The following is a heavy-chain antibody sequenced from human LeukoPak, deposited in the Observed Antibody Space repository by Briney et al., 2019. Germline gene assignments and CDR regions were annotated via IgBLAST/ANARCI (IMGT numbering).Heavy chain of an antibody. Sequence: AGRPLRLSCAASGFTFDDYAMHWVRQAPGKGLEWVSGISWNSGSIGYADSVKGRFTISRDNAKNSLYLQMNSLRAEDTALYYCAKARGIAAYYFDYWGQGTLVTVSS. CDR3: AKARGIAAYYFDY. J-gene: IGHJ4*02. CDR1: GFTFDDYA. CDR2: ISWNSGSI. V-gene: IGHV3-9*01. D-gene: IGHD6-13*01.